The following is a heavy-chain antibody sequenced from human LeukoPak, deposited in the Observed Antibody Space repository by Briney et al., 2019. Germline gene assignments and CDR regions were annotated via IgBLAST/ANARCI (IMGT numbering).Heavy chain of an antibody. CDR1: GFTFSSYW. V-gene: IGHV3-74*01. J-gene: IGHJ4*02. CDR3: ARDPQRLFDY. Sequence: GGSLRLSCAASGFTFSSYWMHWVRQAPGKGPVWVSRINSDGSSTSYADSVKGRFTISRDNAKNTLYLQMNSLRAEDTAVYYCARDPQRLFDYWGQGTLVTVSS. D-gene: IGHD5-18*01. CDR2: INSDGSST.